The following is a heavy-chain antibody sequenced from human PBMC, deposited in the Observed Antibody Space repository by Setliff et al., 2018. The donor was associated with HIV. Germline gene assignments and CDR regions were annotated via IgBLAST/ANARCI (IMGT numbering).Heavy chain of an antibody. Sequence: LRLSCAASGFTFNTYAMSWVRQAPGKGLEWVALISFDGTNEYYGDSVKGRFTISRDDSKNTVYLQMNSLRAEDTAVYNCARVGLGGAFDIWGQGTKVTVSS. J-gene: IGHJ3*02. CDR3: ARVGLGGAFDI. D-gene: IGHD1-26*01. CDR1: GFTFNTYA. CDR2: ISFDGTNE. V-gene: IGHV3-30*04.